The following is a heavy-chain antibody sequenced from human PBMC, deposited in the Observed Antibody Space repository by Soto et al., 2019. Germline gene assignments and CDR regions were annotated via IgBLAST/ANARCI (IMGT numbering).Heavy chain of an antibody. CDR1: GFTFSTYS. Sequence: EVQLVESGGGLVKPGGSLRLSCAASGFTFSTYSMNWVRQAPGKGLEWVSSISSSSYYIYYSDSVLGRFSISRDYAKSSLALQMNRLRAEDTAVYYCAPRSLDGSGWSIDYCGQGTLVTVSS. J-gene: IGHJ4*02. V-gene: IGHV3-21*01. D-gene: IGHD6-19*01. CDR2: ISSSSYYI. CDR3: APRSLDGSGWSIDY.